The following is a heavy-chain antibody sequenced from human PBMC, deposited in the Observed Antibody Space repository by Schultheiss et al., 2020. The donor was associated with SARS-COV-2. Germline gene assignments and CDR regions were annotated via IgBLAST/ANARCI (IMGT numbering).Heavy chain of an antibody. V-gene: IGHV3-21*01. J-gene: IGHJ5*02. CDR1: GFTFSSYG. Sequence: GGSLRLSCAASGFTFSSYGMHWVRQAPGKGLEWVSSISSSSSYIYYADSVKGRFTISRDNAKNSLYLQMNSLRAEDTAVYYCAREARGKQQLGNWFDPWGQGTLVTVSS. CDR3: AREARGKQQLGNWFDP. CDR2: ISSSSSYI. D-gene: IGHD6-13*01.